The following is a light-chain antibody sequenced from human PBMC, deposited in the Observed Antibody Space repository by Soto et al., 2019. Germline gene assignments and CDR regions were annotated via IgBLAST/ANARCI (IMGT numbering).Light chain of an antibody. CDR1: QSVSSSY. Sequence: EIVLTQSPGTLSLSPGERATLSCRASQSVSSSYLAWDQQKPGQAPRLLIYGASSMATGIPDRFSGSGSRTDFTLTISRLEPEDFAVYYCQQYGSSPRTFGQGTKVEIK. V-gene: IGKV3-20*01. CDR3: QQYGSSPRT. CDR2: GAS. J-gene: IGKJ1*01.